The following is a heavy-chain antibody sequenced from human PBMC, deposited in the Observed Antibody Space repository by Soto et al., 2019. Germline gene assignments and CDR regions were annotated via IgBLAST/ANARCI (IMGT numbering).Heavy chain of an antibody. CDR2: INPKSGGT. D-gene: IGHD2-8*01. CDR1: GYSFTDYH. Sequence: ASMKVSCKASGYSFTDYHIHWVRQAPGQGLEWLGRINPKSGGTSTAQKFQGWVTMTRDRSISTVYMELTRLRSDDAAVYFCARGHSTDCSNGVCSFFYNHEMDVWGQGTTVTVSS. V-gene: IGHV1-2*04. CDR3: ARGHSTDCSNGVCSFFYNHEMDV. J-gene: IGHJ6*02.